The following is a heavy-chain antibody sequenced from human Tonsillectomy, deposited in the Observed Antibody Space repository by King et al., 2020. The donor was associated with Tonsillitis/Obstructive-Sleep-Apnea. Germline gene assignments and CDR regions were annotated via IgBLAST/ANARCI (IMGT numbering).Heavy chain of an antibody. CDR3: AGWTPPYSLDV. D-gene: IGHD3/OR15-3a*01. CDR2: VYDSET. V-gene: IGHV4-31*03. J-gene: IGHJ6*03. Sequence: VQLQESGPGLVKPSQTLSLTCSVSGGSISSGGYYWCWIRQHPGKGLEWIGYVYDSETSYNPSLDSRLPISLDTSNNQFSLNLRSVTAADTAVYHCAGWTPPYSLDVWGRGTTVTVSS. CDR1: GGSISSGGYY.